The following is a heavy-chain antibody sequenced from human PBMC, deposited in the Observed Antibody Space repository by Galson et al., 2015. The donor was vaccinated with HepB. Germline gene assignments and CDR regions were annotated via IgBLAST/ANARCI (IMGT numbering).Heavy chain of an antibody. CDR2: ISLSSTTI. D-gene: IGHD3-22*01. CDR3: ARGVGSSVYFDF. J-gene: IGHJ4*02. Sequence: SLRLSCAASGFTFSDYYMSWIRQAPGKGLEWVSYISLSSTTIYYADSVKGRFTTSRDNAKNSLYLQMNGLRVEDTAVYYCARGVGSSVYFDFWGQGTLVTVSS. V-gene: IGHV3-11*01. CDR1: GFTFSDYY.